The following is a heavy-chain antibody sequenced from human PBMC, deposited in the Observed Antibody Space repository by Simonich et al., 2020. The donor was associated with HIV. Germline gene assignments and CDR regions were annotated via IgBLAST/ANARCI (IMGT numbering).Heavy chain of an antibody. CDR2: INHSGRT. J-gene: IGHJ1*01. V-gene: IGHV4-34*01. CDR1: GGSFSGYY. CDR3: ARLTAGGLGEYFQH. Sequence: QVQLQQWGAGLLKPSETLSLTCAVYGGSFSGYYWSWIRQPPGKRLEWIGEINHSGRTNYNPSLKSRVTISVDTSKNQFSLKLSSVTAAHTAVYYCARLTAGGLGEYFQHWGQGTLVTVSS. D-gene: IGHD6-13*01.